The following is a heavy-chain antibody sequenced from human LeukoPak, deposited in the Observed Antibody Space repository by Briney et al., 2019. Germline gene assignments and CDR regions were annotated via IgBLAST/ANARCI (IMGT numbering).Heavy chain of an antibody. CDR2: ISGSGGST. J-gene: IGHJ3*02. CDR3: AKDLLPYYDSSGEDAFDI. D-gene: IGHD3-22*01. CDR1: GFTFSSYA. V-gene: IGHV3-23*01. Sequence: GGSLRLSCAASGFTFSSYAMSWVRQAPGKGLEWVSAISGSGGSTYYADSVKDRFTISRDNSKNTLYLQMNSLRAEDTAVYYCAKDLLPYYDSSGEDAFDIWGQGTMVTVSS.